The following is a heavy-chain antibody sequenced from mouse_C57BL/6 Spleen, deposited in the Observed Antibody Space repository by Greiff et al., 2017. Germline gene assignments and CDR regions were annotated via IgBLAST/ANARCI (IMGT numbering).Heavy chain of an antibody. CDR3: ATYDGYFAY. CDR1: GFTFSSYA. CDR2: ISDGGSYT. Sequence: EVMLVESGGGLVKPGGSLKLSCAASGFTFSSYAMPWVRQTPEKRLEWVATISDGGSYTYYPDNVKGRFTISRDNAKDNLYLQMSHLKSEDTAMYYCATYDGYFAYWGQGALVTVSA. J-gene: IGHJ3*01. V-gene: IGHV5-4*03. D-gene: IGHD2-3*01.